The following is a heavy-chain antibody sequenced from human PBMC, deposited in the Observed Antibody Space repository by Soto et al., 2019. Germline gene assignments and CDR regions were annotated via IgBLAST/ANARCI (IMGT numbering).Heavy chain of an antibody. D-gene: IGHD6-13*01. V-gene: IGHV1-69*06. J-gene: IGHJ5*02. Sequence: QVQLVQSGAEVKKPGSSVKVSCKASGGTFSSYAISWVRQAPGQGLEWMGGIIPIFGKANYAQKFQGRVTITADKSTSTAYMELSSLRSEDTAVYYCARDRRGAAAGPNWFDPWGQGTLVTVSS. CDR3: ARDRRGAAAGPNWFDP. CDR1: GGTFSSYA. CDR2: IIPIFGKA.